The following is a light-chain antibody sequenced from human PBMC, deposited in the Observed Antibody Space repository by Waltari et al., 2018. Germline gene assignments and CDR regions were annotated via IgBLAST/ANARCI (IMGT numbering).Light chain of an antibody. CDR1: SSDIGGYDY. CDR2: EVT. J-gene: IGLJ1*01. CDR3: SSYTRRNTPSSV. V-gene: IGLV2-14*01. Sequence: QSALTQPASVSGSPGQSITISCTGTSSDIGGYDYVSWYQQHPGKAPKLLIYEVTNRPSGFSKRCPGSKSGNTASLAISGLQPEDEADYSCSSYTRRNTPSSVFGTGTQVTVL.